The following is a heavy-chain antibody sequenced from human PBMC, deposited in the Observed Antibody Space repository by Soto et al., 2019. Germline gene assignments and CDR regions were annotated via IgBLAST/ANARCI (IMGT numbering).Heavy chain of an antibody. D-gene: IGHD3-10*01. CDR3: ARDSGEYDDAFDI. CDR2: IWYDGSNK. V-gene: IGHV3-33*01. Sequence: QVQLVESGGGVVQPGRPLRLSCAASGFTFSSYGMHWVRQAPGKGLEWVAVIWYDGSNKYYADSVKGRFTISRDNSKNTLYLQMNSLRAEDTAVYYCARDSGEYDDAFDIWGQGTMVTVSS. CDR1: GFTFSSYG. J-gene: IGHJ3*02.